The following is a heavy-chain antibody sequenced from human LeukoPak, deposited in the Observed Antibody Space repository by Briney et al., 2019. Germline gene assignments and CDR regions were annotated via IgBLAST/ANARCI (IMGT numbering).Heavy chain of an antibody. J-gene: IGHJ4*02. CDR3: ARGVRRGPQYYFDY. D-gene: IGHD4-11*01. V-gene: IGHV3-7*01. Sequence: PGGSLRLSCAASGFTFSSYWMSWVRQAPGKGLEWVANIKQDGSEKYYVDSVKGRSTISRDNAKNSLYLQMNSLRAEDTAVYYCARGVRRGPQYYFDYWGQGTLVTVSS. CDR1: GFTFSSYW. CDR2: IKQDGSEK.